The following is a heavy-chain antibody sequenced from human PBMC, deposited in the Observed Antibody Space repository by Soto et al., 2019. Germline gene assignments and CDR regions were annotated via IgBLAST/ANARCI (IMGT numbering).Heavy chain of an antibody. CDR2: INAGNGNT. CDR3: ASLGGRSSPRFSEDYYYYGMDI. D-gene: IGHD6-13*01. Sequence: ASVKVSCKASGYTFTSYAVHWVRQAPGQRLEWMGWINAGNGNTKYSQKFQGRFTITRDTSASTAYMEVSSLRSEDTAVYCCASLGGRSSPRFSEDYYYYGMDIWGQGTTGSVS. CDR1: GYTFTSYA. J-gene: IGHJ6*02. V-gene: IGHV1-3*01.